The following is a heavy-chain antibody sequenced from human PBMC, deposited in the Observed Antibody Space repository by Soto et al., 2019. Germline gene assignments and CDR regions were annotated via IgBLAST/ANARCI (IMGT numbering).Heavy chain of an antibody. Sequence: GGSLRLSCAASGFTFSSYSMNWVRQAPGKGLEWVSSISSSSSYIYYADSVKGRFTISRDNAKNSLYLQMNSLRAEDTAVYYCARWSLRLVDAFDIWGQGTMVTVSS. D-gene: IGHD6-6*01. CDR1: GFTFSSYS. CDR2: ISSSSSYI. J-gene: IGHJ3*02. V-gene: IGHV3-21*01. CDR3: ARWSLRLVDAFDI.